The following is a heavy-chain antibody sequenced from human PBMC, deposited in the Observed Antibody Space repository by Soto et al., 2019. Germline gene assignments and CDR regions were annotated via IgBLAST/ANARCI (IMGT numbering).Heavy chain of an antibody. CDR2: IYYSGST. CDR1: GGSISSGGYY. D-gene: IGHD4-17*01. V-gene: IGHV4-31*03. J-gene: IGHJ6*02. CDR3: ARDPPPPSYGDYEGYYYGMDV. Sequence: QVQLQESGPGLVKPSQTLSLTCTVSGGSISSGGYYWSWIRQHPGKGLEWIGYIYYSGSTYYNPSLKSRVTISVDTSKNQCSLKLSSVTAADTAVYYCARDPPPPSYGDYEGYYYGMDVCGQGTTVTVSS.